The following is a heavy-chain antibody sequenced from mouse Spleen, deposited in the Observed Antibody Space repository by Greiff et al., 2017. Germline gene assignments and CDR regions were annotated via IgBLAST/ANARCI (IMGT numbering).Heavy chain of an antibody. J-gene: IGHJ4*01. D-gene: IGHD1-1*01. CDR2: ISNGGGST. CDR3: ARRGDYYGSTTPYAMDY. CDR1: GFTFSDYY. Sequence: EVKLVESGGGLVQPGGSLKLSCAASGFTFSDYYMYWVRQTPEKRLEWVAYISNGGGSTYYPDTVKGRFTISRDNAKNTLYLQMSRLKSEDTAMYYCARRGDYYGSTTPYAMDYWGQGTSVTVSS. V-gene: IGHV5-12*01.